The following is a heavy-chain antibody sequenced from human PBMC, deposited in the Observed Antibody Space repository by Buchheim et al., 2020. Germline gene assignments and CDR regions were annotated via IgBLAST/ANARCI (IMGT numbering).Heavy chain of an antibody. Sequence: VKKPGASVKVSCKASGYTFTSYAMHWVRQAPGQSLEWMGWINAGNGNTKYSQKFQGRVTITRDTSASTAYMELSSLRSEDTAVYYCARRKACGGDCYGLLDYWGQGTL. CDR2: INAGNGNT. J-gene: IGHJ4*02. CDR1: GYTFTSYA. V-gene: IGHV1-3*01. CDR3: ARRKACGGDCYGLLDY. D-gene: IGHD2-21*01.